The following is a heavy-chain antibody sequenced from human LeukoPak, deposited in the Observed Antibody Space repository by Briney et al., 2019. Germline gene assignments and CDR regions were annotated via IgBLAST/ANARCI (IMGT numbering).Heavy chain of an antibody. CDR3: ARADRLHGGPYLIGP. V-gene: IGHV1-2*02. J-gene: IGHJ5*02. CDR2: INPNSGGT. CDR1: GYSFTDYY. D-gene: IGHD3-16*01. Sequence: ASVKVSCKTSGYSFTDYYMHWVRQASGQGLEWMGWINPNSGGTSSAQRFQGRVTMTMDKSITTVYMEVNWLTSDDTAMYYCARADRLHGGPYLIGPWGQGTLVTASS.